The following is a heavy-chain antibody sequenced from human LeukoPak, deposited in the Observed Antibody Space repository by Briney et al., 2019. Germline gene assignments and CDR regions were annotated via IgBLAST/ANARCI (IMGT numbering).Heavy chain of an antibody. CDR1: GFTFSSYS. D-gene: IGHD2-2*01. Sequence: GGSLRLSCAASGFTFSSYSMNWVRQAPGKGLGWVSSISSSSSFIYYADSVKGRFTISRDNAKNSLYLQMNSLRAEDTAVYYCARDPPLGSCSTISCPHLDYWGQGTLVTVSS. V-gene: IGHV3-21*01. CDR3: ARDPPLGSCSTISCPHLDY. CDR2: ISSSSSFI. J-gene: IGHJ4*02.